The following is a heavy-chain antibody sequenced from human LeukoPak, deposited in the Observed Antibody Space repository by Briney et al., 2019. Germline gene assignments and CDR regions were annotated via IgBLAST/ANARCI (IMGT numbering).Heavy chain of an antibody. Sequence: SETLSLTCSVSGGSLKSYYWNWIRQPPGKGLEWIGYIYYTGGTKYNPSLKSRVTISVDTSNNQFSLKLNSVTAADTAIYYCASTDFWSGYYAFDIWGRGTMVTVSS. CDR3: ASTDFWSGYYAFDI. D-gene: IGHD3-3*01. CDR2: IYYTGGT. CDR1: GGSLKSYY. J-gene: IGHJ3*02. V-gene: IGHV4-59*01.